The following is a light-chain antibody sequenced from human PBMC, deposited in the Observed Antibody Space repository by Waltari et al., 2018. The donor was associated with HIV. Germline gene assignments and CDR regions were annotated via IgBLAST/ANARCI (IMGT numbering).Light chain of an antibody. Sequence: DIQITQSPSSLSASVGDRVPITCRASQSISSYLNWYQQKPGKAPKLLIYAASSLQSGVPSRFNGSGSGTDFTLTISSLQPEDFATYYCQQSYGTPRTFGQGTKVEIK. J-gene: IGKJ1*01. CDR1: QSISSY. CDR2: AAS. V-gene: IGKV1-39*01. CDR3: QQSYGTPRT.